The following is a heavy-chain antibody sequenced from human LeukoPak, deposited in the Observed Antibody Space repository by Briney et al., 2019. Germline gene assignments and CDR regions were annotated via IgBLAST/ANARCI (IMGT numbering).Heavy chain of an antibody. V-gene: IGHV3-7*01. CDR3: ARDWSTAMVTGGDFDY. CDR2: IKQDGSER. J-gene: IGHJ4*02. D-gene: IGHD5-18*01. CDR1: GFTFSSYW. Sequence: GSLRLSCAASGFTFSSYWMSWVRQGPGKGLEWVANIKQDGSERYYVDSVKGRFTISRDNAKNSLYLQMNSLRAEDTAVYYCARDWSTAMVTGGDFDYWGQGTLVTVSS.